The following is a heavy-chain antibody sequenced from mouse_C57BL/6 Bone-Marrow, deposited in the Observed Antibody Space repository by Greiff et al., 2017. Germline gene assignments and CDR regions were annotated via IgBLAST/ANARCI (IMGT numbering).Heavy chain of an antibody. CDR2: IDPNSGGT. CDR1: GYTFTSYW. Sequence: QVQLQQPGAELVKPGASVKLSCKASGYTFTSYWMHWVKQRPGRGLEWIGRIDPNSGGTKYNEKFKSKATLTVDKPSSTAYMQLSSLTSEDSAVYDCARGIQFITTVVEDAMDYWGQGTSVTVSS. D-gene: IGHD1-1*01. CDR3: ARGIQFITTVVEDAMDY. J-gene: IGHJ4*01. V-gene: IGHV1-72*01.